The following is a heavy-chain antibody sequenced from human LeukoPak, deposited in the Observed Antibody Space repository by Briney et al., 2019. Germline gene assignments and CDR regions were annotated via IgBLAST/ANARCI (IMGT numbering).Heavy chain of an antibody. D-gene: IGHD3-16*01. CDR1: GGSFSGYY. V-gene: IGHV4-34*01. J-gene: IGHJ4*02. Sequence: SETLSRTCAVYGGSFSGYYWSWIRQPPGKGLEWIGEINHSGSTNYNPSLKSRVTISVDTSKKQLSLKLSSVTAADTAVYYCASRGGPHDYWGQGTLVSVSS. CDR3: ASRGGPHDY. CDR2: INHSGST.